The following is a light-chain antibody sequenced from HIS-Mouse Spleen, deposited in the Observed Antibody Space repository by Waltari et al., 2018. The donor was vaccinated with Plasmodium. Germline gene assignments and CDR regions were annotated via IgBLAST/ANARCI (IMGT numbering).Light chain of an antibody. CDR1: SSDVGSYNL. CDR2: EGS. J-gene: IGLJ2*01. CDR3: CSYAGSSTFVV. V-gene: IGLV2-23*03. Sequence: QSALTQPASVSGSPGQSITISCTGTSSDVGSYNLVSWYQQHPGKAPKLMIYEGSKRRSGVCNRFSGSKAGNTASLTISGLQAEDEADYYCCSYAGSSTFVVFGGGTKLTVL.